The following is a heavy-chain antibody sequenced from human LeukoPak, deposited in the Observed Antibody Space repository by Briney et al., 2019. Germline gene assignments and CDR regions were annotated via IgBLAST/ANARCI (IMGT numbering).Heavy chain of an antibody. V-gene: IGHV1-69*06. CDR2: IIPIFGTA. CDR3: ATEGYYDILTGYYKGRDWYFDL. CDR1: GGTFSSYA. Sequence: SVKVSCKASGGTFSSYAISWVRQAPGQGLEWMGGIIPIFGTANYAQKFQGRVTMTEDTSTDTAYMELSSLRSEDTAVYYCATEGYYDILTGYYKGRDWYFDLWGRGTLVTVSS. D-gene: IGHD3-9*01. J-gene: IGHJ2*01.